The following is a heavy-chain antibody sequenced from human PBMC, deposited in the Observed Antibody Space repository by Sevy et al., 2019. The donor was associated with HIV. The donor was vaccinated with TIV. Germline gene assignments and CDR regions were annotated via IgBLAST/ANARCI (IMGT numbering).Heavy chain of an antibody. CDR3: ARDVEYSSSSGDY. CDR2: ISSSSSTI. CDR1: GFTFSSYS. Sequence: GGSLRLSCAASGFTFSSYSMNWVRQAPGKGLEWVSYISSSSSTIYYADSVKGRFTISRDNVKNSLYLQMNSLRAEDTAVYYCARDVEYSSSSGDYWGQGTLVTVSS. V-gene: IGHV3-48*01. J-gene: IGHJ4*02. D-gene: IGHD6-6*01.